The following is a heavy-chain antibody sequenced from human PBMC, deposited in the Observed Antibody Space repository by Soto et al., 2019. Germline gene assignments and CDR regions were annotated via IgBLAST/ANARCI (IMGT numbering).Heavy chain of an antibody. CDR2: ITSDGNSI. J-gene: IGHJ3*01. CDR1: GFTFSSYG. V-gene: IGHV3-74*01. Sequence: EVQLVESGGGLVQPGGSLRLSCAASGFTFSSYGMYWVRQAPGKGLEWVSIITSDGNSIYYADSVRGRFTISRDSAENTVYLQMNSLRAEDTAVYYCARNLGHCTGGICRPWGQGTMVTVSS. CDR3: ARNLGHCTGGICRP. D-gene: IGHD2-8*02.